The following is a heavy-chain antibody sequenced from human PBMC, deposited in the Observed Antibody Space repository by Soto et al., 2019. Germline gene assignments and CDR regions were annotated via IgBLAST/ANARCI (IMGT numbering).Heavy chain of an antibody. CDR2: IYYSGST. D-gene: IGHD3-22*01. CDR3: ARDPQNYYDSSGYWGHAFDI. CDR1: GGSISSGDYY. J-gene: IGHJ3*02. Sequence: QVQLQESGPGLVKPSQTLSLTCTVSGGSISSGDYYWSWIRQPPGKGLEWIGYIYYSGSTYYNPSLKSRVTISVDSSKNQFSLKLCSVTAADTAVYYCARDPQNYYDSSGYWGHAFDIWGQGTMVTVSS. V-gene: IGHV4-30-4*01.